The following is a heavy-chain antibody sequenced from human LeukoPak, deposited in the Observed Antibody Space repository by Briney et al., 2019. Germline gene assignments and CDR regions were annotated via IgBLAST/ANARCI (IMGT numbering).Heavy chain of an antibody. D-gene: IGHD6-13*01. V-gene: IGHV4-34*01. CDR2: INHSGST. J-gene: IGHJ6*03. CDR1: GFTFSSYG. CDR3: ARQYSSRLDYYYYMDV. Sequence: PGGSLRLSCAASGFTFSSYGMSWVRQAPGKGLEWIGEINHSGSTNYNPSLKSRVTISVDTSKNQFSLKLSSVTAADTAVYYCARQYSSRLDYYYYMDVWGKGTTVTVSS.